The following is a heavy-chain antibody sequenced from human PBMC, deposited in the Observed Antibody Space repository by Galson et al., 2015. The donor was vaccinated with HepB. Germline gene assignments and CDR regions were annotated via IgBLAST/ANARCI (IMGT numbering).Heavy chain of an antibody. CDR2: TYYRSKWYN. V-gene: IGHV6-1*01. J-gene: IGHJ6*02. Sequence: CAISGDSVSSNSAAWNWIRQSPSRGLEWLGRTYYRSKWYNDYAVSVKSRITINPDTSKSQFSLQLNSVTPEDTAVYYCARAPADYYYYGMDVWGQGTTVTVSS. CDR3: ARAPADYYYYGMDV. CDR1: GDSVSSNSAA.